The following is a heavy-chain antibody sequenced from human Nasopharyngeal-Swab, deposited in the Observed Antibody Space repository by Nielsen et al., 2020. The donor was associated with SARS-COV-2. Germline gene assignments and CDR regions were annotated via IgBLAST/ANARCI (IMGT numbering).Heavy chain of an antibody. D-gene: IGHD3-22*01. J-gene: IGHJ3*02. CDR2: IKSKTDGGTT. CDR1: GFTFSNAW. Sequence: GGSLRLSCAASGFTFSNAWMSWVRQAPGKGLEWVGRIKSKTDGGTTDYAAPVKGRFTISRDDSKNTLYLQMNSLKTEDTAVYYCTTSGYDSTSDAFDIWGQGTMDTVSS. V-gene: IGHV3-15*01. CDR3: TTSGYDSTSDAFDI.